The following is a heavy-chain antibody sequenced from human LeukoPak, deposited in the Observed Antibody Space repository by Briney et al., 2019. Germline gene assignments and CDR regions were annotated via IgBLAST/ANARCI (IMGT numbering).Heavy chain of an antibody. J-gene: IGHJ4*02. Sequence: GGSLRLSCAASGFTFSGYWISWVRQAPGKGLEWVANLKQDGSEKNYVDSVKGRFTISRDNAKNSLYLQMNSLRAEDTAVYYCARDRGWATTMVRGTTYFDYWGQGTLVTVSS. D-gene: IGHD3-10*01. CDR3: ARDRGWATTMVRGTTYFDY. V-gene: IGHV3-7*04. CDR2: LKQDGSEK. CDR1: GFTFSGYW.